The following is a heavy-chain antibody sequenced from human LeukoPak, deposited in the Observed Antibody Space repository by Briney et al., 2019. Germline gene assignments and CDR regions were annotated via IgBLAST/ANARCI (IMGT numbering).Heavy chain of an antibody. V-gene: IGHV3-7*01. Sequence: GGSLRLSCAASGFTFSSYWMSWVRQAPGKGLEWVANIKQDGSEKYYVDSVKGRFTISRDNAKNSLYLQMNSLRAEDTAVYYCARGTVTYSSSWPGAYWGQGTLVTVSS. D-gene: IGHD6-13*01. CDR2: IKQDGSEK. CDR3: ARGTVTYSSSWPGAY. CDR1: GFTFSSYW. J-gene: IGHJ4*02.